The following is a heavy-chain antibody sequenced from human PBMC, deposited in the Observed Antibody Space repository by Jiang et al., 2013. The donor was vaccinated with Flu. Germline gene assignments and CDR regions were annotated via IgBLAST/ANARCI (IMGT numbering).Heavy chain of an antibody. CDR2: LLYGST. J-gene: IGHJ5*02. CDR1: GGSISSSIYY. V-gene: IGHV4-39*01. Sequence: KPSETLSLTCTVSGGSISSSIYYWGWIRQAPREGAGVDWDYLLYGSTYYNPSLKSRVTVSVDTSKNQFSLKLSSVTAADTAVYYCARHVRLELPRRIYNWFDPWGQGTLVTVS. CDR3: ARHVRLELPRRIYNWFDP. D-gene: IGHD1-7*01.